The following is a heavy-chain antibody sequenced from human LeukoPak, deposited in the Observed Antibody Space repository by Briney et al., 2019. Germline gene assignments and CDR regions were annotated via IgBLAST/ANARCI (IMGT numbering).Heavy chain of an antibody. D-gene: IGHD2-2*01. V-gene: IGHV4-31*03. CDR3: ARDVRYSSSTSCQHDAFDI. Sequence: SETLSLTCTVSGGSISSGGYYWSWIRQHPGKGLEWIGYIYYSGSTYYNPSLKSRVTISVDTSKNQFSLKLSSVTAADTAVYYCARDVRYSSSTSCQHDAFDIWGQGTMVTVSS. CDR2: IYYSGST. J-gene: IGHJ3*02. CDR1: GGSISSGGYY.